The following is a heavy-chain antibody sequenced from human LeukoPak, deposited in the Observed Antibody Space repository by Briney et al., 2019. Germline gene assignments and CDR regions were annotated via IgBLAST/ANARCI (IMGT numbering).Heavy chain of an antibody. Sequence: NPGGSLRLSCAASGFTFSAYSMNWVRQAPGKGLEWVSSISSSSAYIYYADSVKGRFTISRDNAKNSLYLQMSNLGAEDTAFYYCARDDVPEATTRRLYYWGQGALVTVSS. V-gene: IGHV3-21*01. CDR1: GFTFSAYS. CDR2: ISSSSAYI. D-gene: IGHD5-12*01. J-gene: IGHJ4*02. CDR3: ARDDVPEATTRRLYY.